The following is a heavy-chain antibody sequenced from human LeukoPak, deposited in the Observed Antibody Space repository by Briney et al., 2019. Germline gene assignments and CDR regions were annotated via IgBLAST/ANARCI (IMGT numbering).Heavy chain of an antibody. V-gene: IGHV3-23*01. CDR2: ISGGGAGT. CDR3: ARLPAAINGYFDP. J-gene: IGHJ5*02. D-gene: IGHD2-2*01. CDR1: RFTFSSYA. Sequence: GGSLRLSCAASRFTFSSYAMSWVRQAPGKGLEWVSAISGGGAGTYYADSVKGRFTISRDNSKNTLYLQMYSLRAEDTAVYYCARLPAAINGYFDPWGQGTLVTVSS.